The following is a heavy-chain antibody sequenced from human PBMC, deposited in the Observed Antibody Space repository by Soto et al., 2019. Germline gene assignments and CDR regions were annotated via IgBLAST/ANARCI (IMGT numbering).Heavy chain of an antibody. CDR2: ISSGGSNT. CDR3: ASAKIGDYFQVY. CDR1: FTFSMYS. Sequence: PGGSLRLSCSFTFSMYSMSWVRQAPGKGLEWVSCISSGGSNTSYADSVKGRFTISRDNAKNTLYLQMDSLRAEDTAVYYCASAKIGDYFQVYWGQGTLVTVSS. D-gene: IGHD4-17*01. V-gene: IGHV3-74*01. J-gene: IGHJ4*02.